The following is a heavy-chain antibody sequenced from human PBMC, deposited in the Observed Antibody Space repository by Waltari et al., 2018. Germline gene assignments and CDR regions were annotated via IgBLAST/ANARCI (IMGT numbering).Heavy chain of an antibody. CDR1: GYTFTTSG. CDR2: SSGYNGST. CDR3: ARYCTLMTSPLDY. D-gene: IGHD2-15*01. V-gene: IGHV1-18*01. Sequence: QVQLVQSGAEVKNPGASVTVSCTASGYTFTTSGISWLRQAPGQGLEWMGWSSGYNGSTNYAQKLQGRVTMTRDTTTSTAYMELRSLRSDDTAVYYCARYCTLMTSPLDYWGQGSLVTVSS. J-gene: IGHJ4*02.